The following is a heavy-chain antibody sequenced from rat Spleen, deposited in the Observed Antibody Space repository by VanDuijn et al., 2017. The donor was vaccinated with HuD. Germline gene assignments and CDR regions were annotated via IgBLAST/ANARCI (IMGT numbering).Heavy chain of an antibody. CDR3: ARLSDYYSAARVWFAY. D-gene: IGHD1-1*01. CDR2: ISTVGGNT. V-gene: IGHV5-31*01. J-gene: IGHJ3*01. Sequence: EVQLVESGGGLVQPGRSLKLSCVASGFTFNNFWMSWIRQAPGKGLEWVASISTVGGNTYYRASGKGRFTVSSDNAKNTQYLQMDSLRSEDTATYYCARLSDYYSAARVWFAYWGQGTLVTVSS. CDR1: GFTFNNFW.